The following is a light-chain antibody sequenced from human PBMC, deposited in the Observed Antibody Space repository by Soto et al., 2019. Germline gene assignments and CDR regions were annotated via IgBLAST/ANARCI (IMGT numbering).Light chain of an antibody. V-gene: IGLV2-14*01. CDR3: SLYISGSTYV. Sequence: QSALSQPASVSGSPGQTITISCTGTSTDVGGYNAVSWYQHHPGKAPKLIIYEVTHRPSGVSDRFSASKSGSTASLTISGLQAEDEADYYCSLYISGSTYVFGTGTKVTV. CDR1: STDVGGYNA. J-gene: IGLJ1*01. CDR2: EVT.